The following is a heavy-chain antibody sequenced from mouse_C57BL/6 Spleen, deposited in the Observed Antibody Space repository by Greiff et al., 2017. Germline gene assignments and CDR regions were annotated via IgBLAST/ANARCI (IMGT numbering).Heavy chain of an antibody. D-gene: IGHD1-1*02. Sequence: EVQVVESGPGLVKPSQSLSLTCSVTGYSITSGSYWNWIRQFPGNKLEWMGYISYDGSNNYNPSLKNLISITRDKSKNQFFLKLNSVTTEDTATYYCAKSEWYYYAMDYWGQGTSVTVSS. CDR3: AKSEWYYYAMDY. CDR1: GYSITSGSY. J-gene: IGHJ4*01. CDR2: ISYDGSN. V-gene: IGHV3-6*01.